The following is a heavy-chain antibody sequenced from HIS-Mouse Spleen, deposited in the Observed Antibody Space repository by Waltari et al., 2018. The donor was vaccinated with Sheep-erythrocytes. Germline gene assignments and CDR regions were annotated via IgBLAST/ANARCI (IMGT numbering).Heavy chain of an antibody. CDR2: IYPRDSDT. CDR3: ARGPVLRFVEWLPTDAFDI. V-gene: IGHV5-51*03. Sequence: EVQLVQSGAEVKKPGESLKISCKGSGYSFTSYWIGWVRQMPGKGLEWMGIIYPRDSDTRYSPSVQGQVTISADKSISTAYLQWSSLKASDTAMYYCARGPVLRFVEWLPTDAFDIWGQGTMVTVSS. CDR1: GYSFTSYW. D-gene: IGHD3-3*01. J-gene: IGHJ3*02.